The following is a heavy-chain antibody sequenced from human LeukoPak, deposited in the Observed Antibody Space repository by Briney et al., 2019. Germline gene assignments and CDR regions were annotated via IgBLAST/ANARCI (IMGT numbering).Heavy chain of an antibody. V-gene: IGHV3-69-1*01. J-gene: IGHJ5*02. D-gene: IGHD6-19*01. CDR2: ITTSSTI. CDR1: GFSFSNYN. Sequence: GGSLRLSCAASGFSFSNYNMNWVRQAPGKGLEWVSYITTSSTIYYADSVKGRFTISRDNAKNSLYLQMNSLRAEDTAVYYCARDSAGFDHWGQGTLVTVSS. CDR3: ARDSAGFDH.